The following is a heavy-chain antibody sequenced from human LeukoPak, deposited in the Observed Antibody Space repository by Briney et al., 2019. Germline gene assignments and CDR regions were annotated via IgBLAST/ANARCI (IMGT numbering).Heavy chain of an antibody. CDR1: AGSISSVGCY. CDR3: ARDLWGGNYFDY. J-gene: IGHJ4*02. D-gene: IGHD2-21*01. CDR2: IYYSGST. V-gene: IGHV4-30-4*01. Sequence: SQTLSLTCTVSAGSISSVGCYWRCIRQPLGKSLEWIGYIYYSGSTYYNPSLNTLVTISVYTSKNQFSLKLSSVTAADPAVYYCARDLWGGNYFDYWGQGTLVTVSS.